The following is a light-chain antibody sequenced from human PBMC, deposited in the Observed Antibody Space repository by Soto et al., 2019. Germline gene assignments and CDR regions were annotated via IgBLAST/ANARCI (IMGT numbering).Light chain of an antibody. J-gene: IGKJ2*01. CDR3: QQYDTLPPYT. Sequence: DIQMTQSPSSLSASVGDRVTIACQANQDIGNYLNWYQQKPGKAPRLLIYDASNLEIGVPSRFSGSGSGTDFTVTISNLQPEDSATYYCQQYDTLPPYTFGQGTKVELK. CDR1: QDIGNY. V-gene: IGKV1-33*01. CDR2: DAS.